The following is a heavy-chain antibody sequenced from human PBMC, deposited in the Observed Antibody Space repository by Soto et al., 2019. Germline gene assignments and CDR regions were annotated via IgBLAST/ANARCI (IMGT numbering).Heavy chain of an antibody. D-gene: IGHD3-22*01. CDR1: GFTFSSYA. V-gene: IGHV3-23*01. CDR2: ISGSGGST. Sequence: GGSLRLSCAASGFTFSSYAMSWVRQAPGKGLEWVSAISGSGGSTYYADSVKGRFTISRDNSKNTLYLQMNSLRAEDTAVYYCAKDQEDYYDSSGPGGYWGQGTLVTVSS. CDR3: AKDQEDYYDSSGPGGY. J-gene: IGHJ4*02.